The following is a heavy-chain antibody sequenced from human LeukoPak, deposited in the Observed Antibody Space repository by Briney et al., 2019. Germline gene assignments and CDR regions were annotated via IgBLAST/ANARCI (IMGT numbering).Heavy chain of an antibody. V-gene: IGHV1-69*13. Sequence: SVKVSFKASGGTFSSYAISWVRQAPGQGLEWMGGIIPIFGTANYAQKFQGRVTITADESTSTAYMELSSLRSEDTAVYYCARRRYCSGGSCYSPSPDWFDPWGQGTLVTVSS. J-gene: IGHJ5*02. CDR2: IIPIFGTA. D-gene: IGHD2-15*01. CDR1: GGTFSSYA. CDR3: ARRRYCSGGSCYSPSPDWFDP.